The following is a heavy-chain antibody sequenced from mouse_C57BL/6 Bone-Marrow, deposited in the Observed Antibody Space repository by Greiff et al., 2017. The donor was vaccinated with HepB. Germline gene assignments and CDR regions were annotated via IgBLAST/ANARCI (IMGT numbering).Heavy chain of an antibody. V-gene: IGHV3-6*01. CDR3: AGDGTTAEGDAMDY. CDR2: ISYDGSN. Sequence: EVQLQESGPGLVKPSQSLSLTCPVTGYSITSGYYWNWIRQFPGNNLEWMGYISYDGSNNYNPSLKNRISITRDTSKNPFFLKLNSVTTEDTATYYCAGDGTTAEGDAMDYWGQGTSVTVSS. CDR1: GYSITSGYY. J-gene: IGHJ4*01.